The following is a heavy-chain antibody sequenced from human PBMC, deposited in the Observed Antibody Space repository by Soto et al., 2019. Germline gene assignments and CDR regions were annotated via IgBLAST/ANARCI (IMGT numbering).Heavy chain of an antibody. CDR2: ISVSGDTT. V-gene: IGHV3-23*01. J-gene: IGHJ4*02. D-gene: IGHD6-19*01. CDR3: ATDGVGWVNSVSYFYS. Sequence: EVQLLESGGGLVQSGGSLRLSCAASGFTFSSFAMNWVRQAPGKGLEWVSTISVSGDTTTYADSVKGRFTISRDNSMDTLYLQMNSLRAEDTALYFCATDGVGWVNSVSYFYSWGQGTRVTVSS. CDR1: GFTFSSFA.